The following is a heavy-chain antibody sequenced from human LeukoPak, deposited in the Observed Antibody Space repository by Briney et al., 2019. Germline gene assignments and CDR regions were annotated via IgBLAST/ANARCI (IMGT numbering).Heavy chain of an antibody. CDR3: ARDTAMPPGHILDY. CDR1: GFTFSSHW. CDR2: IKQDGSEK. D-gene: IGHD5-18*01. Sequence: GGSLRLSCAASGFTFSSHWMSWVRQAPGKGLEWVANIKQDGSEKYYADSVKGRFTISRDNAKNSLYLQMNSLRAEDTAVYYCARDTAMPPGHILDYWGQGTLVTVSS. J-gene: IGHJ4*02. V-gene: IGHV3-7*01.